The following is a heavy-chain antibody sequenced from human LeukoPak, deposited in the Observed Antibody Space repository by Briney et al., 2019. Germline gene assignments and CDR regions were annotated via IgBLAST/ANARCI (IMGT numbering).Heavy chain of an antibody. V-gene: IGHV3-30*01. D-gene: IGHD2-2*01. Sequence: GGSLRLSCAASGFTFSSYAMHWLRQAPGKGLEWVAVISYDGSNKYYADSVKGRFTISRDNSKNTLYLEMNSLRAEDTAVYYCARDHQTSYDYWGQGTLVTVSS. CDR3: ARDHQTSYDY. CDR2: ISYDGSNK. CDR1: GFTFSSYA. J-gene: IGHJ4*02.